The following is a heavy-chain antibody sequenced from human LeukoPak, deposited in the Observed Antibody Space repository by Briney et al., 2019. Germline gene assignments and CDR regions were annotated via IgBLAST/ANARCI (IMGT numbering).Heavy chain of an antibody. Sequence: SETLSLTCAVSGGSISSGGYSWSWIRQPPGKGLEWIGYIYHSGSTYYNPSLKSRVTISVDRSKNQFSLKLSSVTAADTAAYYCARARPAKGGGYYFDYWGQGTLVTVSS. CDR3: ARARPAKGGGYYFDY. CDR1: GGSISSGGYS. J-gene: IGHJ4*02. D-gene: IGHD2-2*01. V-gene: IGHV4-30-2*01. CDR2: IYHSGST.